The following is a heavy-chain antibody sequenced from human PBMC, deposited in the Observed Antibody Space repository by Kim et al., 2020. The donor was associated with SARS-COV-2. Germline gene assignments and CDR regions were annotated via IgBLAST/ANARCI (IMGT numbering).Heavy chain of an antibody. CDR1: GFTFSSYE. Sequence: GGSLRLSCAGSGFTFSSYEMNWVRQAPGKGLEWVAYHSTTNTIYYVDSVEGRFTISRDNAKSSVFLQMNSLRAEDTAVYFCARSIMASLRYFDLWGRGTLVTVSS. CDR2: HSTTNTI. CDR3: ARSIMASLRYFDL. J-gene: IGHJ4*02. V-gene: IGHV3-48*03. D-gene: IGHD2-8*01.